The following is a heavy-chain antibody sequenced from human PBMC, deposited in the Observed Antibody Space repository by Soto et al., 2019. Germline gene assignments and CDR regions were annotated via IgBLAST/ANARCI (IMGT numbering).Heavy chain of an antibody. CDR1: GGNCSGYG. J-gene: IGHJ4*02. V-gene: IGHV3-11*01. CDR3: ARARGYSGYDGVV. CDR2: ISSSGSTI. Sequence: GGPMRLCYGVSGGNCSGYGVSWIRQTQGKGLEWVSYISSSGSTIYYADSVKGRFTISRDNAKNSLYLQMNSLRAEDTAVYYGARARGYSGYDGVVWGQGTLVTVSS. D-gene: IGHD5-12*01.